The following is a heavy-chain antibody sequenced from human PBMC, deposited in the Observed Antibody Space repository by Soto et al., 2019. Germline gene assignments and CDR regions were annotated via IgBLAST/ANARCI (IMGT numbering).Heavy chain of an antibody. CDR1: GFTLSNYW. V-gene: IGHV3-7*05. D-gene: IGHD3-16*01. CDR3: ARVIWGEEGY. J-gene: IGHJ4*02. CDR2: IKPDGSVK. Sequence: ESGGGLVQPGGSLRLSCVAYGFTLSNYWMHWVRQVPGRGLEWVANIKPDGSVKHYVDSVKGRFTISRDNAKNSMFLQMDSLTAEDTAVYHCARVIWGEEGYWGLGTLVTVSS.